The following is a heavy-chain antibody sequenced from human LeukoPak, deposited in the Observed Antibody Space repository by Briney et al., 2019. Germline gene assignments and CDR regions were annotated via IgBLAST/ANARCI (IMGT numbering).Heavy chain of an antibody. CDR1: GGSFSGYY. Sequence: PSETLSLTCAVYGGSFSGYYWSWIRQPPGKGLEWIGEINHSGSPNYNPSLKSRVTISVDTSKNQFSLKLSSVTAADTAVYYCARAPVYCSSTSCPYYYYMDVWGKGTTVTVSS. V-gene: IGHV4-34*01. J-gene: IGHJ6*03. CDR3: ARAPVYCSSTSCPYYYYMDV. D-gene: IGHD2-2*01. CDR2: INHSGSP.